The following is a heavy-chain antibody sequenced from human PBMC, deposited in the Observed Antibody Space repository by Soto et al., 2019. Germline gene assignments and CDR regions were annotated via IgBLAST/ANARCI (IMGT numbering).Heavy chain of an antibody. CDR2: IYSGGTT. J-gene: IGHJ4*02. CDR3: ATGPTFYYAY. Sequence: GGSLRLSCAASGFTVSSNYMSWVRQAPGKGLERVSIIYSGGTTYYADSVKGRFTISRDNSKNTLYLQMNSLRPEDTAVYYCATGPTFYYAYWGQGTLVTVSS. V-gene: IGHV3-66*01. D-gene: IGHD3-10*01. CDR1: GFTVSSNY.